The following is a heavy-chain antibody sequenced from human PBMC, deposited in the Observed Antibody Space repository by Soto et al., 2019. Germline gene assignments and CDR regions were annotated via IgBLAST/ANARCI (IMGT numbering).Heavy chain of an antibody. D-gene: IGHD3-3*01. CDR3: AREPSDFSAGNGDY. V-gene: IGHV4-31*03. CDR2: IYYSGST. CDR1: GGSISSGGYY. Sequence: QVQLQESGPGLVKPSQTLSLTCTVSGGSISSGGYYWRWIRQHPGKGLEWIGYIYYSGSTYYNPSLKSRVTISVDTSKNQFSLKLSSVTAADTAVYYCAREPSDFSAGNGDYWGQGTLVTVSS. J-gene: IGHJ4*02.